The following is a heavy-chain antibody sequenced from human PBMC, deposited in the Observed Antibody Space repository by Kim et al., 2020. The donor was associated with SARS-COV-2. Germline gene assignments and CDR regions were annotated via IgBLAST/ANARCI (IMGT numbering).Heavy chain of an antibody. CDR3: ARVNNWAGPPGLFDY. D-gene: IGHD1-20*01. V-gene: IGHV3-30*01. Sequence: DSVKGRFTISRDNSKDTLYLQMNSRRAEDTAVYYWARVNNWAGPPGLFDYWGQGTLVTVSS. J-gene: IGHJ4*02.